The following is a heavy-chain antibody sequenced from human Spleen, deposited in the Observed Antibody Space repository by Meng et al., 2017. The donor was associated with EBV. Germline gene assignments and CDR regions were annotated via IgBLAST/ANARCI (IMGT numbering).Heavy chain of an antibody. CDR2: MNPNSGKT. V-gene: IGHV1-18*01. D-gene: IGHD6-19*01. Sequence: QVQLVQSGGEVKKPGASVKVSCKSSGYTFSNYAITWGRQAPGQGLEWMGWMNPNSGKTGYTQKFQGRVTMTTDTSTSTAYMELRSLRSDDTAVYYCARAPGVAVAGGREYFQHWGQGTLVTVAS. CDR3: ARAPGVAVAGGREYFQH. J-gene: IGHJ1*01. CDR1: GYTFSNYA.